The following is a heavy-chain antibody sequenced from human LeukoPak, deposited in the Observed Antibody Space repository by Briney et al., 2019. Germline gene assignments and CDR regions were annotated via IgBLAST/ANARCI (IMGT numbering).Heavy chain of an antibody. D-gene: IGHD1-1*01. J-gene: IGHJ4*02. Sequence: PGGSLRLSCAASGFSFSSYDMSWVRQAPGKGLEWVSGISGSGGSRYYADSVKGRFTISRDNSKNTLYLQMNSLRAEDTAIYYCAKATTAAEYYFDFCGQGTLVTVSS. CDR3: AKATTAAEYYFDF. V-gene: IGHV3-23*01. CDR1: GFSFSSYD. CDR2: ISGSGGSR.